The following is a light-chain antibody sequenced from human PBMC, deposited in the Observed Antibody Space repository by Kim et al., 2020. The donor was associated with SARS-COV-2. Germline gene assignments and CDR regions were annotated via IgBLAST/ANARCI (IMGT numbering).Light chain of an antibody. J-gene: IGLJ2*01. CDR3: QAWDSSTAGV. CDR1: KLGNKY. V-gene: IGLV3-1*01. CDR2: QDT. Sequence: QGQTASITCSGDKLGNKYACWYQRKPGQSPVLVIYQDTKRPAGIPERFSGSNSGNTATLTISGTQAMDEADYYCQAWDSSTAGVFGGGTQLTVL.